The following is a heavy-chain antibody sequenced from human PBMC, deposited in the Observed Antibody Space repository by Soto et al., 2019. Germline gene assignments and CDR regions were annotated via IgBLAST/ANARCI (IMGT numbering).Heavy chain of an antibody. CDR1: GFTFSTYS. CDR2: INGKGEHT. J-gene: IGHJ4*02. V-gene: IGHV3-23*01. CDR3: ANYGSGSSNPSDRY. Sequence: HPGVSLRLSFLASGFTFSTYSMSWIRQAPGKGLEWVSAINGKGEHTFYADSVKGRFTISRDNSKNTLYVQMNSLRAEDTAVYYCANYGSGSSNPSDRYWGQGTLVTVSS. D-gene: IGHD3-10*01.